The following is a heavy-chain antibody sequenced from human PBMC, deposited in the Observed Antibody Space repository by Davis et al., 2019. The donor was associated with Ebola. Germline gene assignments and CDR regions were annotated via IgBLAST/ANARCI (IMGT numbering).Heavy chain of an antibody. J-gene: IGHJ6*04. V-gene: IGHV3-48*04. D-gene: IGHD1-26*01. CDR2: ISSSSSTI. CDR1: GFTVSSNY. Sequence: GGSLRLSCAASGFTVSSNYMNWVRQAPGKGLEWVSYISSSSSTIYYADSVKGRFTISRDNAKNTLYLQMNSLRAEDTAVYYCAREWGGYYYYGMDVWGKGTTVTVSS. CDR3: AREWGGYYYYGMDV.